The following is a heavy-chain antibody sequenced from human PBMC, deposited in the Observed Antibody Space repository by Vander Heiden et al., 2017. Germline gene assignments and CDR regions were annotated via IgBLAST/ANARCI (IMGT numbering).Heavy chain of an antibody. J-gene: IGHJ6*02. Sequence: EVQLVEYGGGLVQPGGSLRLSCAASGLSFSSSWMPWVRQAPGKGLVWVSRINSDGSSTSYADSVKGRFTISRDNAKNTLYLQMNSLRAEDTAVYYCARGELHYGMDVWGQGTTVTVSS. CDR1: GLSFSSSW. CDR2: INSDGSST. D-gene: IGHD2-15*01. V-gene: IGHV3-74*01. CDR3: ARGELHYGMDV.